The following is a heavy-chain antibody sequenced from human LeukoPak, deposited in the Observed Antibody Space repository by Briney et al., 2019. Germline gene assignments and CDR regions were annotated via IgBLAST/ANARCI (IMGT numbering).Heavy chain of an antibody. V-gene: IGHV4-59*08. Sequence: SETLSLTCAVYGGSFSGYYWSWIRQPPGKGLEWIGYIYYSGSTNYNPSLKSRVTISVDTSKNQFSLKLSSVTAANTAVYYCARHVGYYYYGMDVWGQGTTVTVSS. CDR1: GGSFSGYY. CDR2: IYYSGST. J-gene: IGHJ6*02. D-gene: IGHD3-16*01. CDR3: ARHVGYYYYGMDV.